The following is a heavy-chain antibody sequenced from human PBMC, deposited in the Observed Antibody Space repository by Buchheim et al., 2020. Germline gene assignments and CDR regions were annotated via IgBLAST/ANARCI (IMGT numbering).Heavy chain of an antibody. CDR2: ISYDGSNK. Sequence: QVQLVESGGGVVQPGRSLRLSCAASGFTFSSYAMHWVRQAPGKGLEWVAVISYDGSNKYYADSVKGRFTISRDNSKNTLYLQMNSLRAEDTAVYYCARVGKQWLAPIDYWGQGTL. J-gene: IGHJ4*02. D-gene: IGHD6-19*01. CDR1: GFTFSSYA. V-gene: IGHV3-30-3*01. CDR3: ARVGKQWLAPIDY.